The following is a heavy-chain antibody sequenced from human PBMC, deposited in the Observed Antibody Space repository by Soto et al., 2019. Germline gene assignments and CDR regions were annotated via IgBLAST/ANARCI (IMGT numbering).Heavy chain of an antibody. V-gene: IGHV3-23*01. CDR2: ISGSGDST. J-gene: IGHJ4*02. Sequence: EVQLLESGGGLVQPGGSLRVSCAASGFTFSGYAMNWVRQAPGKGLEWVSVISGSGDSTYYADSVKGRFTISRDNSKNTLYLQMNSLRAEDTAVYYCARRSSGWYFDYWGQGTLVTVSS. CDR3: ARRSSGWYFDY. CDR1: GFTFSGYA. D-gene: IGHD6-19*01.